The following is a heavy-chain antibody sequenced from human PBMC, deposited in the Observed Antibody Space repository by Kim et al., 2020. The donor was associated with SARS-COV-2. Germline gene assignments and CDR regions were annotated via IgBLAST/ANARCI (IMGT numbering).Heavy chain of an antibody. CDR3: ARAVGLDAFDI. D-gene: IGHD1-26*01. Sequence: YYPGSVKGRFTISRENAKNSLYLQMNSLRAGDTAVYYCARAVGLDAFDIWGQGTMVTVSS. V-gene: IGHV3-13*01. J-gene: IGHJ3*02.